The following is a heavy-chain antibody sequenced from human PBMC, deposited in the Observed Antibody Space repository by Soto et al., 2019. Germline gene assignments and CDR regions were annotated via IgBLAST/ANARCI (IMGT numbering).Heavy chain of an antibody. D-gene: IGHD4-4*01. J-gene: IGHJ4*02. CDR1: GGTFSSYA. V-gene: IGHV1-69*13. CDR3: ARGVTPYYFDY. Sequence: ASVKVSCNASGGTFSSYAIRWVRQAPGQGLEWMGGIIPIFGTANYAQKFQGGVTITADESTSTAYMELSSLRSEDTAVYYSARGVTPYYFDYWGQGTLVTVSS. CDR2: IIPIFGTA.